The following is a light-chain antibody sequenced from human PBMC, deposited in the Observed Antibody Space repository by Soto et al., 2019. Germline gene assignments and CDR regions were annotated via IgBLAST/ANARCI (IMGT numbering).Light chain of an antibody. CDR3: QQYHSPPQT. CDR1: QSVLYSPNNKNY. J-gene: IGKJ1*01. CDR2: WAS. Sequence: DIVMTQSPDSLAVSLGERATINCKSSQSVLYSPNNKNYLAWYQQKPGQPPKLLVYWASTRESGVTDRFSGSGSGTDFTLTINSRQAEDVAVYYCQQYHSPPQTFGQGTKVEIK. V-gene: IGKV4-1*01.